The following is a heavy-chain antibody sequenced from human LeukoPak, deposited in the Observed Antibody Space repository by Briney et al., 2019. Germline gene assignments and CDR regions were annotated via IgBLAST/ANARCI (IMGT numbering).Heavy chain of an antibody. J-gene: IGHJ6*03. CDR1: GYTFTGYY. CDR3: ARDSLFGPGYMDV. Sequence: ASVKVSCKASGYTFTGYYMHWVRQAPGQGLEWMGWINPNSGGTNYAQKFQGGVTMTRDTSISTAYMELSRLRSDDTAVYYCARDSLFGPGYMDVWGKGTTVTVSS. CDR2: INPNSGGT. D-gene: IGHD3/OR15-3a*01. V-gene: IGHV1-2*02.